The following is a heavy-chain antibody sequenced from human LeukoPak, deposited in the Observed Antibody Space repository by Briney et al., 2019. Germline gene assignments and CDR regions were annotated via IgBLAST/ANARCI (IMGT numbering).Heavy chain of an antibody. D-gene: IGHD3-9*01. CDR2: INHSGST. CDR3: ARTGDDILTGSFDY. Sequence: SETLSLTCAIYGGSFSGYYWSWIRQPPGKGLEWIGEINHSGSTNYNPSLKSRVTISVDTSKSQFSLKLSSVTAADTAVYYCARTGDDILTGSFDYWGQRTLVTVSS. V-gene: IGHV4-34*01. CDR1: GGSFSGYY. J-gene: IGHJ4*02.